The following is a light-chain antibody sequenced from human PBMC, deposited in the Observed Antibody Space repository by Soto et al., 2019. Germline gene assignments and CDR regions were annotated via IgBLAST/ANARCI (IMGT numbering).Light chain of an antibody. CDR3: SSYAGSNNFGV. CDR1: SSDGGGYNY. V-gene: IGLV2-8*01. CDR2: EVS. Sequence: QSALTQPPSASGSPGQSVTISCTGTSSDGGGYNYVSWYQQHPGKAPKLMIYEVSKRPSGVPDCFSGSKSGNTASLTVSGLQAEDEADYYCSSYAGSNNFGVFGGGTKVTVL. J-gene: IGLJ3*02.